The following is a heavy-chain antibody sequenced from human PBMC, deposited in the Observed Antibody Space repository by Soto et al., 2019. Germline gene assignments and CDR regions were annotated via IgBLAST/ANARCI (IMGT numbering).Heavy chain of an antibody. CDR2: IWYDGSNK. Sequence: PGGSLRLSCAASGFTFSSYGMHWVRQAPGKGLEWVAVIWYDGSNKYYADSVKGRFTISRDNSKNTLYLQMNSLRAEDTAVYYYARDLRKWYGELGYGMDVWGQGTTVPVS. J-gene: IGHJ6*02. D-gene: IGHD3-10*01. CDR1: GFTFSSYG. CDR3: ARDLRKWYGELGYGMDV. V-gene: IGHV3-33*01.